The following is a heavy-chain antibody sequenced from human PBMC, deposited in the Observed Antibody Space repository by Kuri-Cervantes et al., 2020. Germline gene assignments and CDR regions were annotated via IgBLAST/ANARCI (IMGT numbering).Heavy chain of an antibody. D-gene: IGHD6-19*01. CDR3: ARARGWYEYWYFDL. V-gene: IGHV3-23*01. Sequence: GESLKISCAASGFTFSSYAMSWVRQAPGKGLEWVSAISGSGGSTYYADSVKGRFTISRDNSKNTLYLQMGSLRAEDMAVYYCARARGWYEYWYFDLWGRGTLVTVSS. J-gene: IGHJ2*01. CDR2: ISGSGGST. CDR1: GFTFSSYA.